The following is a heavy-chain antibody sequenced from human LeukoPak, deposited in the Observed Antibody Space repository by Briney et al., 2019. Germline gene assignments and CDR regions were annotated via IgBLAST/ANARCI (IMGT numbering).Heavy chain of an antibody. J-gene: IGHJ4*02. V-gene: IGHV1-18*01. D-gene: IGHD1-26*01. CDR2: ISAYNGNT. CDR3: ARDLSPIVGATYVDY. Sequence: ASVKVSCKASGGTFSTYAISWVRQAPGQGLKWMGWISAYNGNTNYAQKLQGRVTMTTDTSTSTAYMELRSLRSDDTAVYYCARDLSPIVGATYVDYWGQGTLVTVSS. CDR1: GGTFSTYA.